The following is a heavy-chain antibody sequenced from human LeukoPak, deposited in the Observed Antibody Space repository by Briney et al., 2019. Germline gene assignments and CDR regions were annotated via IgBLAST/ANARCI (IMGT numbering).Heavy chain of an antibody. CDR3: AGALTPGYCSGGTCSYFDY. CDR1: GGSIRSYY. CDR2: IYYSGST. Sequence: SETVSLTCTVSGGSIRSYYWSWIRQPPGKGLEWIGYIYYSGSTNSNPSLKSRVTISVDTSKNQFSLKVSSVTAADTAVYYCAGALTPGYCSGGTCSYFDYWGQGTLVTVSS. J-gene: IGHJ4*02. V-gene: IGHV4-59*01. D-gene: IGHD2-15*01.